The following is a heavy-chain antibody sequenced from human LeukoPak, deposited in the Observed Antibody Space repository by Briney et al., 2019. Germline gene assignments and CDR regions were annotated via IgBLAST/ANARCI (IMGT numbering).Heavy chain of an antibody. D-gene: IGHD3-16*01. Sequence: PGGSLRLSCAASGFTFSSYGMHWVRQAPGKGLEWVAVISYDGSNKYYADSVKGRFTISRDNSKNTLYLQMNSLRAEDTAVYYCAKDYKAAGGVGEGYWGQGTLVTVSS. CDR3: AKDYKAAGGVGEGY. V-gene: IGHV3-30*18. CDR1: GFTFSSYG. CDR2: ISYDGSNK. J-gene: IGHJ4*02.